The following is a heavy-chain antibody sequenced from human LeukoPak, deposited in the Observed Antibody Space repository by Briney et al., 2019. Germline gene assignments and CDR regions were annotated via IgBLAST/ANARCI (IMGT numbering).Heavy chain of an antibody. CDR3: ARDLSKEYQLLFGGHWFDP. V-gene: IGHV4-59*01. Sequence: PSETLSLTCTVSGGSISSYYWSWIRQPPGKGLEWIGYIYYSGSTNYNPSLKSRVTISVDTSKNQFSLKLSSVTAADTAVYYCARDLSKEYQLLFGGHWFDPWGQGTLVTVSS. CDR1: GGSISSYY. D-gene: IGHD2-2*01. J-gene: IGHJ5*02. CDR2: IYYSGST.